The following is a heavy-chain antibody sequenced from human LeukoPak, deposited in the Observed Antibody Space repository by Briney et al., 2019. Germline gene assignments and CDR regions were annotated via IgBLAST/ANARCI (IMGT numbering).Heavy chain of an antibody. J-gene: IGHJ5*01. CDR1: GFTFSSNA. CDR3: ARSAAAGRIVATFDS. CDR2: ISYDGSNK. D-gene: IGHD5-12*01. V-gene: IGHV3-30*04. Sequence: GGSVRLSCAASGFTFSSNAMHWVRQAPGKGLEWVAIISYDGSNKYYADSVKGRFTISRDKSKNTLYLQMNSLRGEDTAVYYCARSAAAGRIVATFDSWGQGTLVTVSS.